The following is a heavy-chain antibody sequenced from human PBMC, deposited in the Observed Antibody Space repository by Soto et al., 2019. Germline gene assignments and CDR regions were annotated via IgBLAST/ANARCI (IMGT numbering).Heavy chain of an antibody. V-gene: IGHV1-69*13. D-gene: IGHD6-19*01. J-gene: IGHJ3*02. CDR2: IIPIFGTA. CDR1: GGTFSSYA. CDR3: ARDRYGSGWYAGEAFDI. Sequence: ASVKVSCKASGGTFSSYAISWVRQAPGQGLEWMGGIIPIFGTANYAQKFQGRVTITADESTSTAYMELSSLRSEDTAVYYCARDRYGSGWYAGEAFDIWGQGTMVTVSS.